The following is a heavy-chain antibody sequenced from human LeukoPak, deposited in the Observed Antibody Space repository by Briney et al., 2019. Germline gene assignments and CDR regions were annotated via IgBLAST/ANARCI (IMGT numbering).Heavy chain of an antibody. CDR1: GGSISNSY. V-gene: IGHV4-4*07. D-gene: IGHD6-19*01. Sequence: SGTLSLTCTVSGGSISNSYWSWIRQPAGKGLEWIGRIYTSGSTNYNPSLKSRVTMSVDTSKNQFSLNLSSVTAADTAIYYCARPRSTSGWDGDFDYWGLGTLVTVSS. J-gene: IGHJ4*02. CDR2: IYTSGST. CDR3: ARPRSTSGWDGDFDY.